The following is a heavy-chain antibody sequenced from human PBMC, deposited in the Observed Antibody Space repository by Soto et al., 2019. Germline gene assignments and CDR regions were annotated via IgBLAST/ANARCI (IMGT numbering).Heavy chain of an antibody. D-gene: IGHD1-26*01. J-gene: IGHJ4*02. Sequence: GGSLRLSCAASGFTFSSYGMHWVRQAPGKGLEWVAVISYDGSNKYYADSVKGRFTISRDNSKNTLYLQMNSLRAEDTAVYYCAKDFSGSYSGVFRYYFDYWGQGTLVTVSS. CDR1: GFTFSSYG. CDR2: ISYDGSNK. CDR3: AKDFSGSYSGVFRYYFDY. V-gene: IGHV3-30*18.